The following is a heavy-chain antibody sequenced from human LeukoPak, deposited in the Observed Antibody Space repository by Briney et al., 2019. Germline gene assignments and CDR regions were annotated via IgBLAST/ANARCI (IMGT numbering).Heavy chain of an antibody. CDR1: GGSIISNNYY. CDR3: ARLSEMDQQPLR. D-gene: IGHD6-13*01. CDR2: IYYSGSTYSGST. J-gene: IGHJ4*02. Sequence: SETLSLTCTVSGGSIISNNYYWGWIRQPPGTGLEWIGSIYYSGSTYSGSTYYNPSLRTRVTIFVDKSKNHFSLKLTSVTAADTAVYYCARLSEMDQQPLRWGQGTLVTVSS. V-gene: IGHV4-39*02.